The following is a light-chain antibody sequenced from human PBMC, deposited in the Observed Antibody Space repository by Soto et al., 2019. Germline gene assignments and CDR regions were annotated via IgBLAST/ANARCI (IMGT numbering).Light chain of an antibody. CDR1: SSDVGGYNY. V-gene: IGLV2-14*01. Sequence: QSALTQPASVSGSPGQSITISCTGTSSDVGGYNYVSWYQQHPDKAPKLLIYEVSNRPSGVSNRFSGSKSGKTASLTIYGLQAEDEADYYCSSYTNSGSVFGGGTKLTVL. CDR2: EVS. J-gene: IGLJ2*01. CDR3: SSYTNSGSV.